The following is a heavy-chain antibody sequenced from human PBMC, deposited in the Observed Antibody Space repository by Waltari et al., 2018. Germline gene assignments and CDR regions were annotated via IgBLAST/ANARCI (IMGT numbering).Heavy chain of an antibody. J-gene: IGHJ6*03. CDR1: GYDFSSFW. V-gene: IGHV5-10-1*01. CDR3: ARTSTRDFYYMDV. D-gene: IGHD1-1*01. Sequence: EVQLVPSGAEVKKPGESLRSSCEGSGYDFSSFWITWVRHMPGKGLEWMGGIDPSDSYTNYSPSFRGHVTISVDRSISTAYIQWSGLRASDTAIYYCARTSTRDFYYMDVWGKGTTVTVSS. CDR2: IDPSDSYT.